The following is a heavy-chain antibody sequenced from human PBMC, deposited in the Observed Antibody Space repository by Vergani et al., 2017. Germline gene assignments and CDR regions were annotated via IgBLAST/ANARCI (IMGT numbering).Heavy chain of an antibody. D-gene: IGHD4-17*01. CDR2: TIPIFGTA. Sequence: QVQLVQSGAEVKKPGSSVKVSCKASGGTFSSYAISWVRQAPGQGLEWMGGTIPIFGTANDAQKFQGRGTMTADDSKSTTYMELSSLRSEDTAVAYCSRERYGYPNMDVWGKGTTVTVSS. V-gene: IGHV1-69*01. CDR1: GGTFSSYA. CDR3: SRERYGYPNMDV. J-gene: IGHJ6*03.